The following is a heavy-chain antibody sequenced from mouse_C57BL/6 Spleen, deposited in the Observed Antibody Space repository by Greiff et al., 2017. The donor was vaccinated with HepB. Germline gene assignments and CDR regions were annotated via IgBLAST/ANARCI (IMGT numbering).Heavy chain of an antibody. Sequence: VQLQQSGAELVRPGASVKLSCTASGFNIKDYYMHWVKQRPEQGLEWIGRIDPEDGDTEYAPKFQGKATMTADTSSNTAYLQLSSLTSEDTAVYYCTFLWLRRGYYFDYWGQGTTLTVSS. CDR1: GFNIKDYY. J-gene: IGHJ2*01. V-gene: IGHV14-1*01. CDR2: IDPEDGDT. CDR3: TFLWLRRGYYFDY. D-gene: IGHD2-2*01.